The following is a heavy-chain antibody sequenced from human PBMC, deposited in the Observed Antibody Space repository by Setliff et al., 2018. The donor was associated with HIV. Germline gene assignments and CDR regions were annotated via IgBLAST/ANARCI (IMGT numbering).Heavy chain of an antibody. J-gene: IGHJ4*02. CDR1: SGSISGYY. CDR3: AGYTSGWYAPY. CDR2: IYYSGGT. D-gene: IGHD6-19*01. Sequence: PSETLSLTCRVSSGSISGYYWSWIRQPPGKGLEWVGYIYYSGGTTYNPSLKSRVTISVDTSKNQFSLKLTSVTVADTAVYYCAGYTSGWYAPYWGQGTLVTVSS. V-gene: IGHV4-59*01.